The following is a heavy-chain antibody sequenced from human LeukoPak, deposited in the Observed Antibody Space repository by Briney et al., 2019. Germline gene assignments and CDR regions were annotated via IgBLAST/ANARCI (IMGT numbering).Heavy chain of an antibody. D-gene: IGHD2-15*01. CDR1: GFTFSSYA. CDR3: ARHEDIVVVVAATDAFDI. CDR2: ISGSGGST. Sequence: PGGSLRLSCAASGFTFSSYAMSWVRQAPGKGLEWVSAISGSGGSTYYADSVKGRFTISRDNSKNTLYLQMNSLRAEDTAVYYCARHEDIVVVVAATDAFDIWGQGIMVTVSS. V-gene: IGHV3-23*01. J-gene: IGHJ3*02.